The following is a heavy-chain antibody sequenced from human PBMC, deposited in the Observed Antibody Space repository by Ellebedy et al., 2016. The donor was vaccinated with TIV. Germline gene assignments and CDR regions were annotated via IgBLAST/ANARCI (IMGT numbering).Heavy chain of an antibody. CDR2: ISNTGSRT. CDR3: AKREMIRDTTGAPAPLFDL. V-gene: IGHV3-23*01. J-gene: IGHJ4*02. D-gene: IGHD1-26*01. Sequence: PGGSLRLSCAASGFTFTTYAMSWVRQAPGKGLEWVSTISNTGSRTYYADSVEGRFIISRDNSKNTLYLQMNSLRAEDTAVYFCAKREMIRDTTGAPAPLFDLWGQGTLVTVSS. CDR1: GFTFTTYA.